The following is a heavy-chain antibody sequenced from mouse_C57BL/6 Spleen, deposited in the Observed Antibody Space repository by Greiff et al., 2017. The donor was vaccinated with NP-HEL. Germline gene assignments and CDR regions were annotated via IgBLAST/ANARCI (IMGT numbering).Heavy chain of an antibody. D-gene: IGHD2-4*01. CDR2: ISSGSSTI. Sequence: EVQLVESGGGLVKPGGSLKLSCAASGFTFGDYGMHWVRQAPEKGLEWVAYISSGSSTIYYADTVKGRFTISRDNAKNTLFLQMTSLRSEDTAMYYCANYYEDYYAMDYWGQGTSVTVSS. CDR1: GFTFGDYG. V-gene: IGHV5-17*01. J-gene: IGHJ4*01. CDR3: ANYYEDYYAMDY.